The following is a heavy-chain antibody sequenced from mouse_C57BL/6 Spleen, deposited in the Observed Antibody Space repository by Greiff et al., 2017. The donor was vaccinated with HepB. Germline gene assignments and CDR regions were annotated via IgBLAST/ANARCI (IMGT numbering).Heavy chain of an antibody. J-gene: IGHJ3*01. CDR2: IDPENGDT. Sequence: EVQLQQSGAELVRPGASVKLSCTASGFNIKDDYMHWVKQRPEQGLEWIGWIDPENGDTEYASKFKGKATITADTSSNTAYLQLSSLTSEDTAVYYLTTGYYGSSPFAYWGQGTLVTVSA. D-gene: IGHD1-1*01. CDR3: TTGYYGSSPFAY. CDR1: GFNIKDDY. V-gene: IGHV14-4*01.